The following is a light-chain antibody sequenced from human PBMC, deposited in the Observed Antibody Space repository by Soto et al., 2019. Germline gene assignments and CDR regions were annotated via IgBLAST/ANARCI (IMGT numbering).Light chain of an antibody. V-gene: IGLV2-23*01. Sequence: QSALTQPASVSRSPGQSITISCTGTSSDVGSYNPVSWYQQYPGKAPKLMIYEGIKRPSGVSNRFSGSKSGNTASLTISGLQTEDESDYYCCSYAGSMSWVFGGGTKVTVL. CDR1: SSDVGSYNP. CDR3: CSYAGSMSWV. J-gene: IGLJ3*02. CDR2: EGI.